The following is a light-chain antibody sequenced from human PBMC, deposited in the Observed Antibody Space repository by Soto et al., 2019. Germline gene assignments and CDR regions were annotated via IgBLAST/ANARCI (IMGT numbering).Light chain of an antibody. CDR1: SSDVGGYNY. CDR3: SSYAGTNNYVV. J-gene: IGLJ2*01. Sequence: QSVLTQPPSASGSPGQSVTISCTGTSSDVGGYNYVSWYQQHPGKVPKLMIFEVSKRPSGVPDRFSGSKSGNTASLTVSGLQAEDEADYYCSSYAGTNNYVVFGGGTKDTVL. CDR2: EVS. V-gene: IGLV2-8*01.